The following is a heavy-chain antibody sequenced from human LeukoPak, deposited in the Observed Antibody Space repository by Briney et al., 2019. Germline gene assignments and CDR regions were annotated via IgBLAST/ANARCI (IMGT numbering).Heavy chain of an antibody. J-gene: IGHJ4*02. Sequence: GGSLRLSCAASGFTFSCYIMKWVRQAPGKGLEWISSIGSSGSTIYYADSVKGRFTISRDNAKNSLYLQMNSLRAEDTAVYYCARDLGADITSDYWGQGTLVTVSS. V-gene: IGHV3-48*01. D-gene: IGHD3-10*01. CDR2: IGSSGSTI. CDR3: ARDLGADITSDY. CDR1: GFTFSCYI.